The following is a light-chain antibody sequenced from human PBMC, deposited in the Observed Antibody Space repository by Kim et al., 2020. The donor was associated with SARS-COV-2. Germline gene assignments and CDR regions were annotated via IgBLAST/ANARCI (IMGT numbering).Light chain of an antibody. V-gene: IGLV3-19*01. CDR2: GKN. CDR1: SLRSYY. Sequence: SSELTQDPAVSVALGQTVRITCQGDSLRSYYASWYQQKPGQAPVLVIYGKNNRPSGIPDRFSGSSPGNTASLTITGAQAEVEADFYCNSRDSSGYHLVFG. J-gene: IGLJ2*01. CDR3: NSRDSSGYHLV.